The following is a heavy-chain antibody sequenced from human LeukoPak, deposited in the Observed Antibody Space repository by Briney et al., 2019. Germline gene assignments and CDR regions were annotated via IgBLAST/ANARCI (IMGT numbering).Heavy chain of an antibody. CDR3: ARAGAQNYGGNSDY. CDR1: GYTFTSYD. V-gene: IGHV1-8*02. J-gene: IGHJ4*02. D-gene: IGHD4-23*01. Sequence: GASVKVSCKASGYTFTSYDINWVRQATGQGLEWMGWMNPNSGNTGYAQKFQGRVTMTRNTSISTAYMELSSLRSEDTAVYYCARAGAQNYGGNSDYWGQGTLVTVSS. CDR2: MNPNSGNT.